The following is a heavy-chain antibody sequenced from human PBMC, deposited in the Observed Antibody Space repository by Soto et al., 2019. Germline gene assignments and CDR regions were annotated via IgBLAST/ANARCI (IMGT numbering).Heavy chain of an antibody. Sequence: SETLSLTCTVSGVSITSHYWTWIRQPPGKGLEWIGNIHYSGSTNYSPYLKGRVIISVATSENQSSLKLSSVTTADTAVYYCTVWGAWHSFDYWGKGTLVTVSS. CDR3: TVWGAWHSFDY. V-gene: IGHV4-59*11. J-gene: IGHJ4*02. CDR1: GVSITSHY. D-gene: IGHD2-8*01. CDR2: IHYSGST.